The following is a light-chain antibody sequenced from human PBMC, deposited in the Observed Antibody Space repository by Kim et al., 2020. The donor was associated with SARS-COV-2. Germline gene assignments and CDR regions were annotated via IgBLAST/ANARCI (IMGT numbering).Light chain of an antibody. CDR2: DVS. V-gene: IGLV2-14*03. J-gene: IGLJ1*01. CDR3: SSYTTANTRL. CDR1: SSDIGAFNY. Sequence: GQSTPISCTGTSSDIGAFNYVSWFQQHPGRAPKLLIYDVSERPSGISNRFSGSTSGYTASLTISGLQAEDEADYYCSSYTTANTRLFGAGTKVTVL.